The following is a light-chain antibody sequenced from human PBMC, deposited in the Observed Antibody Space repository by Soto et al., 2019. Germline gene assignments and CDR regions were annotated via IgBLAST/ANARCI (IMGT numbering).Light chain of an antibody. CDR2: EVS. Sequence: QSALTQPASVSGSPGQSITISCTGTSSDVGSYNLVSWYQQHPGKAPKLMIYEVSKRPSGVSNHFSGSKSGNTASLTISGLQAEDEADYYCCSYAGSSTFHVVFGGGTKLTVL. J-gene: IGLJ2*01. CDR3: CSYAGSSTFHVV. V-gene: IGLV2-23*02. CDR1: SSDVGSYNL.